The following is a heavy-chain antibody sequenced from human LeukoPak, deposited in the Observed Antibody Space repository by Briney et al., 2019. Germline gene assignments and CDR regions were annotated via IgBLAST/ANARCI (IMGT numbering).Heavy chain of an antibody. D-gene: IGHD6-13*01. CDR3: ARGGSSSSSWSN. CDR1: GFTFSSYA. Sequence: GGSLRLSCAASGFTFSSYAMSWVRQAPGKGLEWVSVIYSGGSTYYADSVKGRFTISRDNSKNTLYLQMNSLRAEDTAVYYCARGGSSSSSWSNWGQGTLVTVSS. V-gene: IGHV3-53*01. J-gene: IGHJ4*02. CDR2: IYSGGST.